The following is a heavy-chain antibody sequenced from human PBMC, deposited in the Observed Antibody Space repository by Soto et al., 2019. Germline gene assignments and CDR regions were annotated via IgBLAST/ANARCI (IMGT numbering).Heavy chain of an antibody. V-gene: IGHV5-51*01. CDR1: GYSFTSYW. Sequence: PGESLKISCKGSGYSFTSYWIGWVRQIPGKGLEWMGIIYPGDSDTRYSPSFQGQVTISADKSIGTAYLQWNSLKASDTAMYYCARPEGFGELSVCYWGQGTLVTVSS. CDR3: ARPEGFGELSVCY. J-gene: IGHJ4*02. D-gene: IGHD3-10*01. CDR2: IYPGDSDT.